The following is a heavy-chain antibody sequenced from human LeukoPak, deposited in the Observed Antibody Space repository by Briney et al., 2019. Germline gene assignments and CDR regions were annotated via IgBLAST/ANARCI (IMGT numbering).Heavy chain of an antibody. CDR2: ISSSGSTI. V-gene: IGHV3-48*03. CDR1: GFTFSSYE. Sequence: PGGSLRLSRAASGFTFSSYEMNWVRQAPGKGLEWVSYISSSGSTIYYADSVKGRFTISRDNAKNSLYLQMNSLRAEDTGVYYCARGPTTHFDYWGQGTPVTVSS. J-gene: IGHJ4*02. CDR3: ARGPTTHFDY. D-gene: IGHD2-15*01.